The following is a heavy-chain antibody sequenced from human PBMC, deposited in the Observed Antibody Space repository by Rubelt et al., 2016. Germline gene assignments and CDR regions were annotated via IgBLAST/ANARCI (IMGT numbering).Heavy chain of an antibody. CDR3: ATHNDWSFNY. J-gene: IGHJ4*02. Sequence: GGSLRLSCAASGFTFSNAWMNWVRQAPGKGLEWVANIKHDGSEISYVDSLKGRFTISRDNAKNSLSLQMNSLRADDTAVYYCATHNDWSFNYWGQGTLVTVSS. V-gene: IGHV3-7*01. CDR1: GFTFSNAW. D-gene: IGHD3-9*01. CDR2: IKHDGSEI.